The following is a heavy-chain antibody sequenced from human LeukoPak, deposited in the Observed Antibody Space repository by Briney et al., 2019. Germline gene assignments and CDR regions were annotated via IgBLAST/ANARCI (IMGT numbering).Heavy chain of an antibody. CDR3: ARHIWGSGSYYDY. CDR1: GYSFTSYW. D-gene: IGHD3-10*01. J-gene: IGHJ4*02. CDR2: IDPSDSYT. Sequence: GESLKISCKGSGYSFTSYWISWVRQMPGKCLEWMGRIDPSDSYTNYSPSFQGHVTISADKSISTAYLQWSSLKASDTAMYYCARHIWGSGSYYDYWGQGTLVTVSS. V-gene: IGHV5-10-1*01.